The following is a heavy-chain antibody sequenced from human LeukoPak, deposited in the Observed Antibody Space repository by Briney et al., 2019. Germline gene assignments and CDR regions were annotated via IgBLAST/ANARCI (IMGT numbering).Heavy chain of an antibody. Sequence: GESLRLSCADSGFTFSNYNMNWVRRAPGKAMEWVSSITSSGTYTFYADSVKGRFTISRDNAKNSLYLQMDSLGPEDTAVYYCARDPYSGNYGTYYYYYMDVWGKGTTVTISS. J-gene: IGHJ6*03. CDR1: GFTFSNYN. CDR3: ARDPYSGNYGTYYYYYMDV. CDR2: ITSSGTYT. V-gene: IGHV3-21*01. D-gene: IGHD1-26*01.